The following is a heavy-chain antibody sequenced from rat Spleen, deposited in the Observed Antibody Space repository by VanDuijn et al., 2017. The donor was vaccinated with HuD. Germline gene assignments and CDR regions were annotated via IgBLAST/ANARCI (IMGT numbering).Heavy chain of an antibody. Sequence: EVQLVESGGGLVQPGKSLKLSCSASGFTFSSYGMHWIRQAPTKGLEWVASISTVGGNTYYRDSVKGRFAISRDNAKSTLYLQMDSLRSEDTATYYCARHVGMLDYCGQGVLVTVSS. CDR3: ARHVGMLDY. J-gene: IGHJ2*01. D-gene: IGHD4-6*01. V-gene: IGHV5S13*01. CDR1: GFTFSSYG. CDR2: ISTVGGNT.